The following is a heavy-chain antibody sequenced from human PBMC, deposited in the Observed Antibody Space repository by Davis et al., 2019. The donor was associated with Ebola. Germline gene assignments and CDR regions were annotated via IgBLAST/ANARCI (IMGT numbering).Heavy chain of an antibody. CDR1: GFTFSNAW. J-gene: IGHJ4*02. Sequence: GGSLRLSCAASGFTFSNAWMNWVRQAPGKGLEWVGRIKSNTDGGTTDYAAPVKGRFTISRDDSKNTLYLQMNSLKTEDTAVYYCTTGLDYVDDYWGQGTLVTVSS. CDR3: TTGLDYVDDY. D-gene: IGHD4-17*01. V-gene: IGHV3-15*07. CDR2: IKSNTDGGTT.